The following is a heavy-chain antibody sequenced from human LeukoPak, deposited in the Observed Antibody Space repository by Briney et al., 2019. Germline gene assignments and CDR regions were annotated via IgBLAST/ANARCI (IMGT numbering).Heavy chain of an antibody. CDR3: AKDGAQYYYDSSGYYDY. V-gene: IGHV3-30*02. D-gene: IGHD3-22*01. Sequence: GGSLRLSCAASGFTFSSYGMHWVRQAPGKGLEWVAFIWYDGSNKYYADSVKGRFTISRDNSKNTLYLQMNSLRAEDTAVYYCAKDGAQYYYDSSGYYDYWGQGTLVTVSS. CDR2: IWYDGSNK. J-gene: IGHJ4*02. CDR1: GFTFSSYG.